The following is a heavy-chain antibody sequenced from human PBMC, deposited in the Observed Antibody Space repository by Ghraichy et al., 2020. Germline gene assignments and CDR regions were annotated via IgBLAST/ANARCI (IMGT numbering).Heavy chain of an antibody. J-gene: IGHJ3*02. D-gene: IGHD3-22*01. CDR3: ARAPYDDDGFYDDGFDI. V-gene: IGHV4-30-2*01. CDR2: IYHSGTT. Sequence: SETLSLTCAVSGGSISSGSFSWSWIRQPPGKGLEWIGYIYHSGTTYYNPSLKSRVTISLDDSKNQFSLDLSSGTAADTAVYYCARAPYDDDGFYDDGFDIWGQGTMFTVSS. CDR1: GGSISSGSFS.